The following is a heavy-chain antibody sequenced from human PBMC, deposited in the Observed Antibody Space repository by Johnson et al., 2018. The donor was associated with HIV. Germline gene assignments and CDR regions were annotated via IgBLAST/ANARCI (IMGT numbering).Heavy chain of an antibody. D-gene: IGHD3-16*01. CDR3: AKGGGGGENSDHYAFDI. CDR2: VWYDGGNK. CDR1: EFSFSTYA. J-gene: IGHJ3*02. V-gene: IGHV3-33*06. Sequence: QVQLVESGGGVVQPERSLRLSCAASEFSFSTYAMRWVRQAPGKGLEWVALVWYDGGNKYYADSVKGRFTIFRDNSKNTLYLQMNSLRAEDTAVYYCAKGGGGGENSDHYAFDIWGQGTMVIVSS.